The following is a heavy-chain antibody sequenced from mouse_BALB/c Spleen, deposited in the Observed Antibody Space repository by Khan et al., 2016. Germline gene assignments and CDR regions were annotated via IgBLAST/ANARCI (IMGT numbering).Heavy chain of an antibody. Sequence: EVQLQESGPGLVKPSQSLSLTCSVTGYSITSGYYWNWIRQFPGNNLEWMGYISYDGSNNYNPSLKNRISIARDTSKNQFFLKLNSVTTEDTATCYCARLRRVYAMDYWGQGTSVTVSS. J-gene: IGHJ4*01. D-gene: IGHD2-12*01. CDR2: ISYDGSN. V-gene: IGHV3-6*02. CDR1: GYSITSGYY. CDR3: ARLRRVYAMDY.